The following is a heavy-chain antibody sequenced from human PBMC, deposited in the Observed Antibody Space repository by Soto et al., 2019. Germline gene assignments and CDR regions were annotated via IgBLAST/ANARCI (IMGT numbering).Heavy chain of an antibody. J-gene: IGHJ5*02. D-gene: IGHD6-19*01. Sequence: GGSLRLSCVASGFTFSSYGMHWVRQAPGKGLEWVAVISYDGSNKYYADSVKGRFTISRDNSKNTLYLQMNSLRAEDTAVYYCAKDRVAVAEQPPGWFDPWGQGTLVTVSS. CDR3: AKDRVAVAEQPPGWFDP. CDR2: ISYDGSNK. V-gene: IGHV3-30*18. CDR1: GFTFSSYG.